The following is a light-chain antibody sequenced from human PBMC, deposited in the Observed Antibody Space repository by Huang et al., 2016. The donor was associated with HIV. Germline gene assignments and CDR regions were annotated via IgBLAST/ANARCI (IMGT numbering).Light chain of an antibody. Sequence: DIQMTQPPSSVSASIGDRVTITCRASRHIYSYLNWYQHRPGKAPKLLIYDAANLEVGVPSRFSGSGSGRNFTLIISSLQPEDFATYYCQQYDSLPRTFGPGTKV. CDR1: RHIYSY. V-gene: IGKV1-33*01. J-gene: IGKJ3*01. CDR2: DAA. CDR3: QQYDSLPRT.